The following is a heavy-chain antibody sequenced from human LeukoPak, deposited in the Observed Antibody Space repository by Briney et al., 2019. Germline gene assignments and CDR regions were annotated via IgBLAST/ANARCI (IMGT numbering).Heavy chain of an antibody. CDR1: GFTFSSYG. CDR3: AREGYGDYVGYWFDP. J-gene: IGHJ5*02. CDR2: IWYDGSNK. D-gene: IGHD4-17*01. V-gene: IGHV3-33*01. Sequence: PGRSLRLSCAASGFTFSSYGMHWVRQAPGKGLEWVAVIWYDGSNKYYADSVKGRFTISRDNSKNTLYLQMNSLRAEDTAVYYCAREGYGDYVGYWFDPWGQGTLVTVSS.